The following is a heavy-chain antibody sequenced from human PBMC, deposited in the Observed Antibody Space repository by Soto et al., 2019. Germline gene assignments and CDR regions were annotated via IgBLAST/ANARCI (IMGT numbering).Heavy chain of an antibody. CDR3: ARHEPLYYSYYGMDV. Sequence: GESLKISCNASGYSFTTYWIGWVRQLPGKGLEWMGIIYPGDSDTRYSPSFLGQVTISADNSISTAYLQWSSLKASDTATYYCARHEPLYYSYYGMDVWGQGTTVTSP. CDR1: GYSFTTYW. J-gene: IGHJ6*02. V-gene: IGHV5-51*01. CDR2: IYPGDSDT.